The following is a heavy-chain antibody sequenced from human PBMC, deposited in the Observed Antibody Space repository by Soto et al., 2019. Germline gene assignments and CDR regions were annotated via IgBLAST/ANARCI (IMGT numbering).Heavy chain of an antibody. D-gene: IGHD6-13*01. CDR3: ASWASSSYMNWFDP. V-gene: IGHV4-61*05. Sequence: SETLSLTCTVSGGSISSSSYYWGWIRQPPGKGLEWIGYIYYSGSTNYNPSLKSRVTISVDTSKNQFSLKLSSVTAADTAVYYCASWASSSYMNWFDPWGQGTLVTVSS. J-gene: IGHJ5*02. CDR2: IYYSGST. CDR1: GGSISSSSYY.